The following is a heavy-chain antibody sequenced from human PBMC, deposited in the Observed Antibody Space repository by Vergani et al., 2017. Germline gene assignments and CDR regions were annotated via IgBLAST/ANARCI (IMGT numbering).Heavy chain of an antibody. J-gene: IGHJ5*02. Sequence: QVQLVQSGAEVKKPGASVKVSCTASGYTFTGYYMHWVRQPPGQGLEWMGWINPNSGGTNYAQKFQGRVTMTRDTSISTAYMELSRLRSDATAVYYCARDVSYCGGDGYFETTRNWFDPGREGRLLTVYS. CDR2: INPNSGGT. D-gene: IGHD2-21*02. CDR1: GYTFTGYY. CDR3: ARDVSYCGGDGYFETTRNWFDP. V-gene: IGHV1-2*02.